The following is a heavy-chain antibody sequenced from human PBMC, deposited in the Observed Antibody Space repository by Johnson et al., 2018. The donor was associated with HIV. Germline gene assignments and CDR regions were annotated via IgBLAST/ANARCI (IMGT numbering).Heavy chain of an antibody. CDR1: GFTVSSNY. Sequence: VQLVESGGDLVQPGGSLRLSCAVSGFTVSSNYMSWVRRAPGKGLEWVSRINSDGSSTSYADSVKGRFTISRDNAKNTLYLQMNSLRAEDTAVYYCARGLHTGYCSGGSCYGARAF. CDR2: INSDGSST. D-gene: IGHD2-15*01. V-gene: IGHV3-74*02. CDR3: ARGLHTGYCSGGSCYGARAF. J-gene: IGHJ3*01.